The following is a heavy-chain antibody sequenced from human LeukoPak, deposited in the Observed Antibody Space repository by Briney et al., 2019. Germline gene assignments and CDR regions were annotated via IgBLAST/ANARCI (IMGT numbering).Heavy chain of an antibody. Sequence: SETLSLTCTVSGGSISSGGYYWSWIRQHPGKGLEWIGYIYYSGSTYYNPSLKSRVTISVDTSKNQFSLKLSSVTAADTAVYYCARAGSRPSYYDIWSGLDYWGQGTLVTVSS. V-gene: IGHV4-31*03. CDR2: IYYSGST. CDR1: GGSISSGGYY. J-gene: IGHJ4*02. CDR3: ARAGSRPSYYDIWSGLDY. D-gene: IGHD3-3*01.